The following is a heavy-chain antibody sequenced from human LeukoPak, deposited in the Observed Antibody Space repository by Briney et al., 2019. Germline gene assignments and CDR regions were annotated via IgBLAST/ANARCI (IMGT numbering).Heavy chain of an antibody. CDR3: ARDDGDYEGSYGMDV. J-gene: IGHJ6*02. Sequence: SETLSLTCTVSGGSISSYYWSWIRQPAGKGLEWIGRMYTSGSTNYNPSLKSRVTMSVDTSKNQLSLKLSSVTAADTAVYYCARDDGDYEGSYGMDVWGQGTTVTVSS. V-gene: IGHV4-4*07. CDR2: MYTSGST. CDR1: GGSISSYY. D-gene: IGHD4-17*01.